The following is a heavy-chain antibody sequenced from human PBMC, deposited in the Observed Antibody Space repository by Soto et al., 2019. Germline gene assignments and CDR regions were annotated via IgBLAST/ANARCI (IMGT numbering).Heavy chain of an antibody. D-gene: IGHD3-16*02. CDR2: INPTGST. CDR3: ARANGLRLGELSWGGPNWFDP. Sequence: QVRLQQWGAGLLKPSETLSLTCAVYGGSFIGYYWSWIRRPPGKGLEWIGEINPTGSTNYNPSLKSRVTILIDTSKNQFSLKLSSVTAADTAMYYCARANGLRLGELSWGGPNWFDPWGQGTLVTVSS. V-gene: IGHV4-34*01. CDR1: GGSFIGYY. J-gene: IGHJ5*02.